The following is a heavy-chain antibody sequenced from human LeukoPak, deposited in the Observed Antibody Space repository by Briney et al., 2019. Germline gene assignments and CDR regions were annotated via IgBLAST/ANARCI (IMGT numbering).Heavy chain of an antibody. CDR1: GGSFSGYY. J-gene: IGHJ4*02. Sequence: SETLSLTCAVYGGSFSGYYWSWIRQPPGKGLEWIGEINHSGSTNHNPSLKSRVTISVDASKNQFSLKLSSVTAADTAVYYCARGRGIVVVTAIISKYYFDYWGQGTLVTVSS. CDR2: INHSGST. CDR3: ARGRGIVVVTAIISKYYFDY. D-gene: IGHD2-21*02. V-gene: IGHV4-34*01.